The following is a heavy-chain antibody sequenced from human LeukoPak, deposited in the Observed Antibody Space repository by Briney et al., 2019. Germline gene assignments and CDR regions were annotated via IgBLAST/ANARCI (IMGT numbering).Heavy chain of an antibody. CDR2: ISGSGGT. Sequence: GGSLRLSCAASGFTFSSYAMSWVRQAPGKGLEWVSAISGSGGTYYADSVKGRFTISRDNSKNTLYLQMNSLRAEDTAVYYCAKSPTLAAAPYWGQGTLVTVSS. V-gene: IGHV3-23*01. CDR1: GFTFSSYA. D-gene: IGHD6-13*01. CDR3: AKSPTLAAAPY. J-gene: IGHJ4*02.